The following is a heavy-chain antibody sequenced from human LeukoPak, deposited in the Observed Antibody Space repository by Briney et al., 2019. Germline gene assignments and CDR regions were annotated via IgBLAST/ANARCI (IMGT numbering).Heavy chain of an antibody. CDR3: AKGPQWELFPSGYYGMDV. CDR1: GFTFSSYG. Sequence: GGSLRLSCAASGFTFSSYGIHWVRQAPGKALEWVAVISYDGSNKYYADSVKGRFTISRDNSKNTLYLQMNSLRAEDTAVYYCAKGPQWELFPSGYYGMDVWGQGTTVTVSS. J-gene: IGHJ6*02. D-gene: IGHD1-26*01. V-gene: IGHV3-30*18. CDR2: ISYDGSNK.